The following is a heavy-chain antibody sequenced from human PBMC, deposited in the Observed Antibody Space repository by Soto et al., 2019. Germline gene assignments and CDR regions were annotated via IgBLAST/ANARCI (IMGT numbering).Heavy chain of an antibody. CDR2: IVVGSGDT. J-gene: IGHJ3*02. CDR3: EAFSGSYTDDAFDI. CDR1: GFTFTSSA. Sequence: GASVKVSCKASGFTFTSSAVQWVRQARGQRLEWIGWIVVGSGDTNYAQKFKERVTITRDMSTSTAYMELSSLRSEETAVYYCEAFSGSYTDDAFDIWGNGKMVTV. D-gene: IGHD1-26*01. V-gene: IGHV1-58*01.